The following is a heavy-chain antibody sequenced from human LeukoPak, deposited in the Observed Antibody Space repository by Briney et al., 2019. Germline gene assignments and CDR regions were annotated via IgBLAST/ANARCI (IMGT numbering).Heavy chain of an antibody. CDR3: AREAPPEPGGYFDY. CDR2: IYYSGST. CDR1: GFTFSDYY. Sequence: PGGSLRLSCAASGFTFSDYYMSWIRQPPGKGLEWIGYIYYSGSTYYNPSLKSRVTISVDTSKNQFSLKLSSVTAADTAVYYCAREAPPEPGGYFDYWGQGTLVTVSS. D-gene: IGHD3-10*01. V-gene: IGHV4-30-4*08. J-gene: IGHJ4*02.